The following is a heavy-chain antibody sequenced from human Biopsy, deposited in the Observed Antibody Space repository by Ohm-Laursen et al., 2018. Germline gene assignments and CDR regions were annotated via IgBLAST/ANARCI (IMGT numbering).Heavy chain of an antibody. J-gene: IGHJ5*02. CDR2: IFYRGST. CDR1: GGSISNNNYY. D-gene: IGHD3-22*01. Sequence: TLSLTCTVSGGSISNNNYYWGWIRQPPGKGLEWLGSIFYRGSTHYKPSLKSRVNISVDTSKNQFSLNLNSATAADTAVYYCARDYDTSGYYYVSWGQGTLVTVSS. V-gene: IGHV4-39*01. CDR3: ARDYDTSGYYYVS.